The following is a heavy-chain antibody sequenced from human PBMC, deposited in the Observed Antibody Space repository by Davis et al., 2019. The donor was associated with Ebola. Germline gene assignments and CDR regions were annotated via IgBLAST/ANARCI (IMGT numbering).Heavy chain of an antibody. Sequence: ASVKVSCKASGYTFTSYYMHWVRQAPGQGLEWMGIINPSGGSTSYAQKFQGRVTMTRDTSTSTVYMELSSLRSEDTAVYYCAKQVIPRYYFDYWGQGTLVTVSS. CDR2: INPSGGST. D-gene: IGHD2/OR15-2a*01. CDR1: GYTFTSYY. CDR3: AKQVIPRYYFDY. J-gene: IGHJ4*02. V-gene: IGHV1-46*01.